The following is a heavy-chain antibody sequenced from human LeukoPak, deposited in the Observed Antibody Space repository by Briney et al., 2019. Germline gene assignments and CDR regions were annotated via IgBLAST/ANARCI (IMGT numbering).Heavy chain of an antibody. CDR1: GGSISSSSYY. V-gene: IGHV4-39*01. J-gene: IGHJ4*02. CDR3: ARRFSVGSFDY. Sequence: PSETLSLTCTVSGGSISSSSYYWGWIRQPPGKGLEWIGSIYYSGSTYYNPSLKSRVTISVDTSKNQFSLKLSSVTAADTAVYYCARRFSVGSFDYWGQGTLVTVSS. CDR2: IYYSGST. D-gene: IGHD3-10*01.